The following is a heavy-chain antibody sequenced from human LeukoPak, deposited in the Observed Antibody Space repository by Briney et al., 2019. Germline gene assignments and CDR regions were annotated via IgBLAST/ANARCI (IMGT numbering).Heavy chain of an antibody. V-gene: IGHV4-39*07. CDR3: ARGPKYYYDSSGYHY. Sequence: SETLSLTCTVSGGSISSSSYYWGWIRQPPGKGLEWIGSIYYSGSTYYNPSLKSRVTISVDTSKNQFSLKLSSVTAADTAVYYCARGPKYYYDSSGYHYWGQGTLVTVSS. CDR1: GGSISSSSYY. J-gene: IGHJ4*02. CDR2: IYYSGST. D-gene: IGHD3-22*01.